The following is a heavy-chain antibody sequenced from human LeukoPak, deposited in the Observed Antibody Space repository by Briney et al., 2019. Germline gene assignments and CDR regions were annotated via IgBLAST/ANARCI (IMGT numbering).Heavy chain of an antibody. V-gene: IGHV3-53*04. CDR1: GFTVSSNY. CDR2: IYSDDRT. CDR3: AREVMAKRRAFDI. J-gene: IGHJ3*02. D-gene: IGHD2-8*01. Sequence: PGGSLRLSCAASGFTVSSNYMSCVRQAPGKGLEWVSVIYSDDRTYYAGSVKGRFTISRHTSKKTLYLQMNSLRAEDTAVYYCAREVMAKRRAFDIWGQGTVVTVSS.